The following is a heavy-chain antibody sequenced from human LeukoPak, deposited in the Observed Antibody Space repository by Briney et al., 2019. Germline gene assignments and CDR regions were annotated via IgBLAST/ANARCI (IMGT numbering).Heavy chain of an antibody. D-gene: IGHD4-17*01. Sequence: GGSLRLSCAASGLTISSYEMNWVRQAPGKGLEWVSYISSSGNTIYYADSVKGRFTNSRDNANNSLYLQMNSLRAEDTAVYYCARDRADYVGAFDIWGQGTMVTVSS. CDR2: ISSSGNTI. V-gene: IGHV3-48*03. CDR3: ARDRADYVGAFDI. CDR1: GLTISSYE. J-gene: IGHJ3*02.